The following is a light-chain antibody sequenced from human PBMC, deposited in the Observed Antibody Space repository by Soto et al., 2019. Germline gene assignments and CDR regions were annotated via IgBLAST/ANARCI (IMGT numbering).Light chain of an antibody. CDR2: GTS. J-gene: IGKJ2*01. CDR3: QQYDSTPLYT. V-gene: IGKV3-20*01. Sequence: EIVLTQSPGTLSLSPGERATLSCRASQSVSSSYLGWYQQRPGQAPRLLIYGTSSRATGIPDRFSGSGSGTDFILTISRLEPEDFAVYYCQQYDSTPLYTFGQGTKLEIK. CDR1: QSVSSSY.